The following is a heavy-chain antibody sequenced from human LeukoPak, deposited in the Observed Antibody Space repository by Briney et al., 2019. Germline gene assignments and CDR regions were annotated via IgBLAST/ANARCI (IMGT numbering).Heavy chain of an antibody. Sequence: NPGGSLRLSCAASGFTFSSYSMNWVRQAPGKGLEWVSSISSSSSYIYYQDSVKGRFTISRDDAKNSLYLEMDSLRAEDTAVYYCARTIYYYESTSYFSDAFDVWGQGTMVTVSS. CDR2: ISSSSSYI. V-gene: IGHV3-21*01. CDR1: GFTFSSYS. D-gene: IGHD3-22*01. CDR3: ARTIYYYESTSYFSDAFDV. J-gene: IGHJ3*01.